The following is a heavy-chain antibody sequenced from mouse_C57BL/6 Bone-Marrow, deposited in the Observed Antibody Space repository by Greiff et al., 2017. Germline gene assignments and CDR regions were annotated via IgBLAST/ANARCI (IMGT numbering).Heavy chain of an antibody. CDR2: INYDGSST. CDR3: ALGLYAMDY. CDR1: GFTFSDYY. D-gene: IGHD4-1*01. V-gene: IGHV5-16*01. Sequence: EVKLMESEGGLVQPGSSMKLSCTASGFTFSDYYMAWVRQVPEKGLEWVANINYDGSSTYYLDSLKSRFIISRDNAKNILYLQMSSLKSEDTATYYCALGLYAMDYWGQGTSVTVSS. J-gene: IGHJ4*01.